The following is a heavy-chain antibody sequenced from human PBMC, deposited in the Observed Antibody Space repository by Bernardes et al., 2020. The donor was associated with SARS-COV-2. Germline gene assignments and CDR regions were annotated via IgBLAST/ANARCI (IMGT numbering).Heavy chain of an antibody. CDR3: ARGPPLSLVVPAAIFKYYYYMDV. D-gene: IGHD2-2*01. J-gene: IGHJ6*03. CDR1: GGSFSGYY. CDR2: INHSGST. Sequence: SETLSLTCAVYGGSFSGYYWSWIRQPPGKGLEWIGEINHSGSTNYNPSLKSRVTISVDTSKNQFSLKLSSVTAADTAVYYCARGPPLSLVVPAAIFKYYYYMDVWGKGTTVTVSS. V-gene: IGHV4-34*01.